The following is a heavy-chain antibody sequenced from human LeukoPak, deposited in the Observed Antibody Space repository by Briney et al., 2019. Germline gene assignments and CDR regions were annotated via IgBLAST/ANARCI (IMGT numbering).Heavy chain of an antibody. D-gene: IGHD1-26*01. Sequence: SETLSLTCTVSGGSISSYYWSWIRQPPGKGLEWIGEIYHSGSTNYNPSLKSRVTISVDKSKNQFSLKLSSVTAADTAVYYCARAFVSGSSRDAFDIWGQGTMVTVSS. CDR1: GGSISSYY. J-gene: IGHJ3*02. CDR3: ARAFVSGSSRDAFDI. CDR2: IYHSGST. V-gene: IGHV4-59*12.